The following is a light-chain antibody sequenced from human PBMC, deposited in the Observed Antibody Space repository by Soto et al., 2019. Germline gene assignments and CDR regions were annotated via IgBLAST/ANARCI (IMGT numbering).Light chain of an antibody. CDR3: SSYAASDSFVV. V-gene: IGLV2-8*01. CDR2: EVY. Sequence: QSVLTQPPSASGSPGQSVTISCTGTSSDVGGYNYVSWYQHHPDKAPKLIIYEVYKRPSGVPDRFSGSKSGNTASLTVSGLQAEDEAESYCSSYAASDSFVVFGGGAKLTVL. J-gene: IGLJ2*01. CDR1: SSDVGGYNY.